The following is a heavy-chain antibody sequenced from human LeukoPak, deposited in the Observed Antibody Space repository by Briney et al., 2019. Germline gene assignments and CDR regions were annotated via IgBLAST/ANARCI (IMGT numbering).Heavy chain of an antibody. V-gene: IGHV1-46*01. CDR1: GYTFTSYY. CDR2: INPSGGST. D-gene: IGHD3-22*01. J-gene: IGHJ4*02. CDR3: ARVPYYYDSSGYHGLWY. Sequence: GASVKVSCKASGYTFTSYYMHWVRQAPGQGLEWVGIINPSGGSTSYAQKFQGRVTMTRDTSTSTVYMELSSLRSEDTAVYYCARVPYYYDSSGYHGLWYWGQGTLVTVSS.